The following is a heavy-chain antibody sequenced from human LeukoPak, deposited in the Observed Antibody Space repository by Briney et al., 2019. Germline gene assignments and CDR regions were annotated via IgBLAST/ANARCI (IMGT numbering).Heavy chain of an antibody. D-gene: IGHD6-13*01. V-gene: IGHV3-23*01. Sequence: PGGSLRLSCAASGFTVSSIHMVWVRQAPGKGLEWVSAISGSGDSTYYGDSVKGRFTISRDNSKNTLYLQMNSLRAEDTAVYYCAKTRPLDSSSWSHGDYWGQGTLVTVSS. J-gene: IGHJ4*02. CDR3: AKTRPLDSSSWSHGDY. CDR1: GFTVSSIH. CDR2: ISGSGDST.